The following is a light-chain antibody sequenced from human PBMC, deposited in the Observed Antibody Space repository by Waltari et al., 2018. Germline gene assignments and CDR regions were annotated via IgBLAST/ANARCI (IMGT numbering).Light chain of an antibody. J-gene: IGLJ2*01. V-gene: IGLV1-40*01. CDR1: SSHTGAGFE. Sequence: SVLTQPPSVPGAPGQSVIISCTGSSSHTGAGFEVHWSQQLPGTAPRLLIYGINNRPSGVPDRFSGSKSGSSASLTISALQAEDEADYYCHSYGGSLTVIFGGGTKVTVL. CDR2: GIN. CDR3: HSYGGSLTVI.